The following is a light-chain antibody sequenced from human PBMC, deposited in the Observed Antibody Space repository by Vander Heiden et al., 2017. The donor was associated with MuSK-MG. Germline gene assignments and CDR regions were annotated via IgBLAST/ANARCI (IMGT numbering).Light chain of an antibody. CDR2: RNN. V-gene: IGLV1-47*01. Sequence: QSVLTQPPSASGTPGQRVTISCSGISSTIGRKYVYWYQQLPGTAPKRLFYRNNERPSGVPDRFSGSKSATSASLAISGLRSEDEADYYCAAWDNSLSVLFGGGTKLTVL. J-gene: IGLJ2*01. CDR1: SSTIGRKY. CDR3: AAWDNSLSVL.